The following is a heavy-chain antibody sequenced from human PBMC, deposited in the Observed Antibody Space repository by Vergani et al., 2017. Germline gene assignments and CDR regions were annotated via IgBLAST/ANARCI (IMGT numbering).Heavy chain of an antibody. D-gene: IGHD3-22*01. CDR3: ARLRNYYDSSGYYPADFDY. Sequence: QLQLQESGPGLVKPSETLSLTCTVSGGSISSSSYYWGWIRQPPGKGLEWIGSIYYSGSTYYNPSLKSRVTISVDTSKNQFSLKLSSVTAADTAVYYCARLRNYYDSSGYYPADFDYWGHGTLVTVSS. CDR1: GGSISSSSYY. V-gene: IGHV4-39*01. CDR2: IYYSGST. J-gene: IGHJ4*01.